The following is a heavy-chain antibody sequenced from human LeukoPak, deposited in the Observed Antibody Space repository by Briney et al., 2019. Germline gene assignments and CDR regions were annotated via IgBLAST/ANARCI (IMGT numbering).Heavy chain of an antibody. D-gene: IGHD6-19*01. CDR3: AKTTYSSGWYIDY. Sequence: PGGSLRLSCAASGFTFSSYGMHWVRQAPGKGLEWVAVISYDGSNKYYADSVKGRFTISRDNSKNTLYLQMNSLRAEDTAVYYRAKTTYSSGWYIDYWGQGTLVTVSS. CDR1: GFTFSSYG. V-gene: IGHV3-30*18. CDR2: ISYDGSNK. J-gene: IGHJ4*02.